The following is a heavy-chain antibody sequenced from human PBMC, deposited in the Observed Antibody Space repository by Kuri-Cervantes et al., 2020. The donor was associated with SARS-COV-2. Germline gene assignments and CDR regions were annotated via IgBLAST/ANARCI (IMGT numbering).Heavy chain of an antibody. CDR3: ARQMMSSITIFGVVITRNWFDP. CDR2: IYYSGST. D-gene: IGHD3-3*01. V-gene: IGHV4-39*01. Sequence: SETLSLTCTVSGGSISSYYWGWIRQPPGKGLEWIGSIYYSGSTYYNPSLKSRVTISVDTSKNQFSLKLSSVTAADTAVYYCARQMMSSITIFGVVITRNWFDPWGQGTLVTVDS. J-gene: IGHJ5*02. CDR1: GGSISSYY.